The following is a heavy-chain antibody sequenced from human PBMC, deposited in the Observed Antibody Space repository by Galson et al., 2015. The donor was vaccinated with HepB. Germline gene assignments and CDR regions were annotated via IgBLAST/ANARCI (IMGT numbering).Heavy chain of an antibody. J-gene: IGHJ6*02. D-gene: IGHD3-22*01. Sequence: SLRLSCAASGFRFEHYTMHWVRQIPGKSLEWLSFITWDGKTTSYADSARGRFIISRDNNKNSLYLEMKSLRVDDTALYYCAKDCFDSSGGTYYYYGMDAWGPGTTVTVAS. V-gene: IGHV3-43D*03. CDR3: AKDCFDSSGGTYYYYGMDA. CDR2: ITWDGKTT. CDR1: GFRFEHYT.